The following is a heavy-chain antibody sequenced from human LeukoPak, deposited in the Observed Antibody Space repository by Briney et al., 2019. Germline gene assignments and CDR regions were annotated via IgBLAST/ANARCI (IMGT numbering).Heavy chain of an antibody. CDR3: ARDRNAAGFPFDY. Sequence: GGSLRLSCAACGFTFSSYSMNWVRQAPGKGLEWVSSISSSSSYIYYADSVKGRFTISRDNAKNSLYLQMNSLRAEDTAVYYCARDRNAAGFPFDYWGQGTLVTVSS. D-gene: IGHD6-19*01. V-gene: IGHV3-21*01. CDR2: ISSSSSYI. CDR1: GFTFSSYS. J-gene: IGHJ4*02.